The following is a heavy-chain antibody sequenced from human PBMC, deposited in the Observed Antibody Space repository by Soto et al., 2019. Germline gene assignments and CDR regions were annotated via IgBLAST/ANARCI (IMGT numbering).Heavy chain of an antibody. V-gene: IGHV3-48*02. J-gene: IGHJ5*02. CDR1: GFNFSSYS. CDR2: ISSSTITTI. D-gene: IGHD2-2*01. Sequence: EVQLVESGGGLVQPGGSLRLSCAASGFNFSSYSMNWVRQAPGKGLEWVSYISSSTITTIYYADSVKGRFTICRDNANNSLYQQMNSLRDEDKAVYYCARGVGYCTSTSCYNWFDPWGQGTLVTVSS. CDR3: ARGVGYCTSTSCYNWFDP.